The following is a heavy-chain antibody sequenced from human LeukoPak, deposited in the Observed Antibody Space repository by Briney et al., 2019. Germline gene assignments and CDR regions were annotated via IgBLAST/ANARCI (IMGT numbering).Heavy chain of an antibody. CDR2: INHSGST. V-gene: IGHV4-34*01. J-gene: IGHJ4*02. CDR3: ARHAPARSFDY. CDR1: GGSFRGSY. Sequence: SETLSLTCAVYGGSFRGSYWSWIRQPPGKGLEWIGEINHSGSTNYNPSLKSRVIISVDTSKNQFSLKLTSVTAADTAVYYCARHAPARSFDYWGQGALVTVSS. D-gene: IGHD2-15*01.